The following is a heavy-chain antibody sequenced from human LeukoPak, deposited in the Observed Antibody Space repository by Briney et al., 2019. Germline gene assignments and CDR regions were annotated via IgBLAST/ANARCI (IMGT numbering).Heavy chain of an antibody. J-gene: IGHJ4*02. D-gene: IGHD3-16*01. V-gene: IGHV4-4*07. CDR2: LNTGGST. CDR1: GGSISSYY. CDR3: ARDLGFGVVDLGY. Sequence: SETLSLTCTLSGGSISSYYWSWIRQPAGKGLEYIGRLNTGGSTNYNPPLKGRVTMSLDTSKNEFSLTMNSVTAADTAVYYCARDLGFGVVDLGYWGQGILVTVSS.